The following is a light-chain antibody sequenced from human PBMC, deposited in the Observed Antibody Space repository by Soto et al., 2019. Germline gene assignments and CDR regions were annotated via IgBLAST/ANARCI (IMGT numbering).Light chain of an antibody. CDR1: QDINKW. Sequence: DIQMTQSPSSVSASVGDRFTITWRASQDINKWLAWYQQKPGLAPNLVIYTASRLHGGGPSRFSGSASGTDFTLTISSLQPEDFATYYCQQSYSSPPTFGQGTKVDIK. CDR2: TAS. V-gene: IGKV1-12*01. J-gene: IGKJ1*01. CDR3: QQSYSSPPT.